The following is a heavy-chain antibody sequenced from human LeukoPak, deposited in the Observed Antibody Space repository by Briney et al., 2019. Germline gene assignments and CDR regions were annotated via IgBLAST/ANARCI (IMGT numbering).Heavy chain of an antibody. J-gene: IGHJ5*02. V-gene: IGHV1-18*01. CDR1: GYTFTSYD. CDR3: ARTYYYDSRRPNWFDP. D-gene: IGHD3-22*01. Sequence: SVKVSCKASGYTFTSYDINGVRQATGQGLEWMGWISAYNGNTNYAQKLQGRVTMTTDTTTSTAYMELRSLRSDDTAVYYCARTYYYDSRRPNWFDPWGQGTLVTVSS. CDR2: ISAYNGNT.